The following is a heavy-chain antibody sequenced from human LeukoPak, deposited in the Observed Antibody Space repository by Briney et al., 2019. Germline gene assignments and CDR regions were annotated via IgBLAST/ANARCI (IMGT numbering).Heavy chain of an antibody. CDR1: GFTFGDYA. D-gene: IGHD3-10*01. CDR3: TRGYYGSGILSLDYYYYYMDV. Sequence: GVSLRLSCTASGFTFGDYAMSWVRQAPGKGLEWVGFIRSKAYGGTTEYAASVKGRFTISRDDSKSIAYLQMNSLKTEDTAVYYCTRGYYGSGILSLDYYYYYMDVWGKGTTVTISS. CDR2: IRSKAYGGTT. V-gene: IGHV3-49*04. J-gene: IGHJ6*03.